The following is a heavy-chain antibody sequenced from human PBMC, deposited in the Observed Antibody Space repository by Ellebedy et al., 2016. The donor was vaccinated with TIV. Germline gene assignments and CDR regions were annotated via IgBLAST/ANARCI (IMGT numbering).Heavy chain of an antibody. CDR2: ISGSGGTT. V-gene: IGHV3-23*01. CDR3: AKGHSSGWYY. Sequence: GGSLRLSXAASGFTFSSYWMSWVRQAPGKGLEWVSAISGSGGTTYYPDSVKGRFTISRDNSKNTLYLQMNSLRAEDTAVYYCAKGHSSGWYYWGQGTLVTVSS. CDR1: GFTFSSYW. D-gene: IGHD6-19*01. J-gene: IGHJ4*02.